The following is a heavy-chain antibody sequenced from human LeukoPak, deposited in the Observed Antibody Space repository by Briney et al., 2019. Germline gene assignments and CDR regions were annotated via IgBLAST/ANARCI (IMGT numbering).Heavy chain of an antibody. J-gene: IGHJ4*02. CDR1: GGSISSRSYY. Sequence: PSETLSLTCTVSGGSISSRSYYWGWIRQPPGKGLEWIGSIYSSGSTYYNPSLKSRITISVDTSKNQFSLRLSSVTAADTAVYYCARQRDSSLRSSYFDYWGQGTLVTVSS. V-gene: IGHV4-39*01. D-gene: IGHD3-16*01. CDR2: IYSSGST. CDR3: ARQRDSSLRSSYFDY.